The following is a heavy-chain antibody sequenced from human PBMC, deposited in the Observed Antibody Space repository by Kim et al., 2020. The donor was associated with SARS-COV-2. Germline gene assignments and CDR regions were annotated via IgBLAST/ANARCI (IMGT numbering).Heavy chain of an antibody. V-gene: IGHV1-2*02. CDR1: GYTFSIYY. CDR2: IYPDSGGT. Sequence: SVKVSCKASGYTFSIYYIHWVRQAPGQGLEWIGWIYPDSGGTNVAPKFQGRVTLTGDTSTNTAYMELSRLKSDDTAVYYCACTYYYGMDVWGPGTTVTV. J-gene: IGHJ6*02. CDR3: ACTYYYGMDV.